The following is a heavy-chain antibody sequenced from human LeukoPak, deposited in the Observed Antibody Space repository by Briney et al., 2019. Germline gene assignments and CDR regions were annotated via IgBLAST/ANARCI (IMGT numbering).Heavy chain of an antibody. D-gene: IGHD2-2*01. CDR3: ARDLSYCSSTSCFPSDY. Sequence: ASVKVSCKASGYTFTGYYIHWVRQAPGQGLEWMGWINPNSGGTNYAQKFQGRVTMTRDTSISTAYMELSRLRSDDTAEYYCARDLSYCSSTSCFPSDYWGQGTLVTVSS. J-gene: IGHJ4*02. V-gene: IGHV1-2*02. CDR1: GYTFTGYY. CDR2: INPNSGGT.